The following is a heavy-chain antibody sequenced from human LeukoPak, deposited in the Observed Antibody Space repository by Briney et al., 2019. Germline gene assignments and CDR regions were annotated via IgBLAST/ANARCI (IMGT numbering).Heavy chain of an antibody. D-gene: IGHD6-19*01. Sequence: PGGSLRLSCSASGFTFSSYAIHWVRQAPGKGLEYVSAISSNGGSTFYADSVKGRFTISRDNSKNTLYLQMNSLRTEDTAVYYCARDRGGSGWQYGMGVWGQGTTVTVSS. CDR2: ISSNGGST. CDR3: ARDRGGSGWQYGMGV. V-gene: IGHV3-64*04. J-gene: IGHJ6*02. CDR1: GFTFSSYA.